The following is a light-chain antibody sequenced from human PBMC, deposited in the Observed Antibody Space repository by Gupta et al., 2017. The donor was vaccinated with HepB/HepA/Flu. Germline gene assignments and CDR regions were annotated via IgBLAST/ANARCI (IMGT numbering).Light chain of an antibody. J-gene: IGLJ2*01. V-gene: IGLV1-44*01. CDR2: SNH. CDR3: AAWDDSLNGVV. CDR1: TSNIGSNT. Sequence: QSVLIQPPSASGTPGQTVTIHCYGTTSNIGSNTVNWYQLLPGMAPRLLVYSNHQRPSGVPDRFFGSKSGTSASLAITGLQSEDEADYYCAAWDDSLNGVVFGGGTRLTVL.